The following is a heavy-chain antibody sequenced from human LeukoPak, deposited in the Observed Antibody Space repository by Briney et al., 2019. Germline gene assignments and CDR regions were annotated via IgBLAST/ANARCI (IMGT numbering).Heavy chain of an antibody. V-gene: IGHV3-66*01. CDR1: GFTVSSNY. J-gene: IGHJ4*02. CDR2: VYISGST. D-gene: IGHD1-26*01. Sequence: GGSLRLSCAASGFTVSSNYMTWFRQAPGKGLEGVSVVYISGSTYYSDSVKGRFTISRDNSNNTLYLQMNSLRAEVTAVYYCARGYRSQSSRGSYYFESIDYWGQGTLVAVSS. CDR3: ARGYRSQSSRGSYYFESIDY.